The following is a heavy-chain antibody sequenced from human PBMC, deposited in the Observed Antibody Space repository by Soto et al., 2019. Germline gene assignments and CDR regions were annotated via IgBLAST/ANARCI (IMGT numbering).Heavy chain of an antibody. V-gene: IGHV4-38-2*02. CDR1: GYSISSGYY. Sequence: SETLSLTCAVSGYSISSGYYWGWIRQPPGKGLEWIGSIYHSGSTYYNPSLKSRVTISVDTSKNQFSLQLSSVTAADTAVYYCARDQARYSSSWYEDYYYYGMDVWGQGTTVT. CDR3: ARDQARYSSSWYEDYYYYGMDV. J-gene: IGHJ6*02. CDR2: IYHSGST. D-gene: IGHD6-13*01.